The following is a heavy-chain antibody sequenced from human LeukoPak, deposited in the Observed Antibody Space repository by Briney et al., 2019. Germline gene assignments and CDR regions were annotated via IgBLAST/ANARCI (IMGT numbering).Heavy chain of an antibody. CDR1: GFTVSSKS. CDR2: IYSGGST. Sequence: GGSLRLSCAASGFTVSSKSMSWVRQAPGKGLEWVSAIYSGGSTYYADSVKGRFTISRDNSRNTLYLEMNSLRLDDTAVYYCAKDQAYWGYCSGTSCLANYYYYMDVWGKGTTVTVSS. J-gene: IGHJ6*03. D-gene: IGHD2-2*01. CDR3: AKDQAYWGYCSGTSCLANYYYYMDV. V-gene: IGHV3-66*01.